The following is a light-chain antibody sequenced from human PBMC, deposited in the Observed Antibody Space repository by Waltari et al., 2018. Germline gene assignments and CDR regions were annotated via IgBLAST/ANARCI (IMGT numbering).Light chain of an antibody. V-gene: IGLV4-69*01. Sequence: QLVLTQSPSASASLGASVRLTCTLSSGPSTSAISWPPHPPEKGPRYLMSLHSDGSHTRGVGIPDRFSGSSSGAVRYLTISSLQTEDEADYYCQARAPGIRVFGGGTKLTVL. J-gene: IGLJ3*02. CDR2: LHSDGSH. CDR3: QARAPGIRV. CDR1: SGPSTSA.